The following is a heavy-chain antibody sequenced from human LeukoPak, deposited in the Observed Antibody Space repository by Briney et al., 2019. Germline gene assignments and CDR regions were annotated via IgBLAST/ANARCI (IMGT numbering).Heavy chain of an antibody. CDR2: ISSSGNTR. Sequence: HSGGSLRLSCAASGFTFTNYEMNWVRQAPGKGPEWVSYISSSGNTRYYTDSVKGRFTISRDNAKNSLDLQMSSLRAEDTAVYYCARGFSSFDYWGQGTLVTVSS. J-gene: IGHJ4*02. V-gene: IGHV3-48*03. CDR3: ARGFSSFDY. CDR1: GFTFTNYE.